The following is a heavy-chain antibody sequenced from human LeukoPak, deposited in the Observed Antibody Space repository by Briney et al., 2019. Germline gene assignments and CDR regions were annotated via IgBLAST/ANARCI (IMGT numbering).Heavy chain of an antibody. V-gene: IGHV1-2*02. D-gene: IGHD3-3*01. CDR3: ARERKPQDSTYYDFWSGYSPYYFDY. CDR1: GYTFTGYY. J-gene: IGHJ4*02. CDR2: INPNSGGT. Sequence: ASVTVSCKASGYTFTGYYMHWVRQAPGQGLEWMGWINPNSGGTNYAQKFQGRVTMTRDTSISTAYMELSRLRSDDTAVYYCARERKPQDSTYYDFWSGYSPYYFDYWGQGTLVTVSS.